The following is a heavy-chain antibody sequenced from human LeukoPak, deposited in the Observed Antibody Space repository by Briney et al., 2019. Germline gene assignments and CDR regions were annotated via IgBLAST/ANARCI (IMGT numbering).Heavy chain of an antibody. CDR1: GFTVGSNY. CDR3: ARRNAMDV. Sequence: GGSLRLSCAASGFTVGSNYMSWVRQAPGKGLEWVSIIYSGGSTYYADSVKGRFTISRDDAKSSLYLQMNSLRAEDTAVYYCARRNAMDVWGQGTTVIVFS. V-gene: IGHV3-53*01. CDR2: IYSGGST. J-gene: IGHJ6*02.